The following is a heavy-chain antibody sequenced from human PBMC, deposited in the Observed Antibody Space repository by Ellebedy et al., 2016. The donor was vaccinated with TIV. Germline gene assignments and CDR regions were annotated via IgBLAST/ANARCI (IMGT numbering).Heavy chain of an antibody. CDR3: AIMDTSLVDRLDY. CDR1: GFTFSNYP. V-gene: IGHV3-23*01. CDR2: ITESAGST. D-gene: IGHD2-21*01. J-gene: IGHJ4*02. Sequence: GGSLRLSXAASGFTFSNYPMDWVRQAPGKGLEWVSTITESAGSTYADSVKGRFSLSRDNSNNTVFLHMNSLSAEDTAVYFCAIMDTSLVDRLDYWGQGTLVRVSS.